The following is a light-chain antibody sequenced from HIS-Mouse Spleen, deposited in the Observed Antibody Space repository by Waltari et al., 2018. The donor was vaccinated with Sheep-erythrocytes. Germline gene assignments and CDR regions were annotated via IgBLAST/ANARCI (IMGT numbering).Light chain of an antibody. Sequence: SYELTQPPSVSVSPGQTASITCSGDKLGDKYARWYQQKPGQSPVLVIYQDSKRPSGIPGRFSGSNSGNTATLTIGGTQAMDEADYYCQAWDSSTVVFGGGTKLTVL. V-gene: IGLV3-1*01. CDR2: QDS. CDR1: KLGDKY. J-gene: IGLJ2*01. CDR3: QAWDSSTVV.